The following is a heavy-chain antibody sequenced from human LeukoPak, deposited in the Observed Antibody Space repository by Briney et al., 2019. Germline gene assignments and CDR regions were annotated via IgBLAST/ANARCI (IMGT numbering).Heavy chain of an antibody. J-gene: IGHJ3*01. CDR1: GFTFSSSW. Sequence: GGSLRLSCVASGFTFSSSWMTWVRQAPGKGLEWVASINSDGSEGYYADVVKGRFTISRDNAKNSLYLQVNSLRAEDTAVYYCARSSYSGSSNVWGQGTMVTVSS. CDR3: ARSSYSGSSNV. D-gene: IGHD6-6*01. V-gene: IGHV3-7*03. CDR2: INSDGSEG.